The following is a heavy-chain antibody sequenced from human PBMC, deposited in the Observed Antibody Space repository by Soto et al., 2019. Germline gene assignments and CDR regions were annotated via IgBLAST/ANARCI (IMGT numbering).Heavy chain of an antibody. CDR1: GFTFSSYS. Sequence: PGGSLRLSCAASGFTFSSYSMNWVRQAPGKGLEWLSYISSISTTIYYADSAKGRFTISRDNAKNTVYLQMNSLRAEDTAVYYCARGDGDYYDGNGYLGRHWGQGTLVTVYS. V-gene: IGHV3-48*04. CDR2: ISSISTTI. J-gene: IGHJ4*02. D-gene: IGHD3-22*01. CDR3: ARGDGDYYDGNGYLGRH.